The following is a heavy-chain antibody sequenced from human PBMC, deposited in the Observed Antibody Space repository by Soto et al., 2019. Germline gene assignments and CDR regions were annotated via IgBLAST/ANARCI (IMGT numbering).Heavy chain of an antibody. Sequence: SETLSLTCAVYGGSFSGYYWSWIRQPPGKGLEWIGEINHSGSTNYNPSLKSRVTISVDTSKNQFSLKLSSVTAADTAVYYCARTTFRYFDWLPNFDYWGQGTLVTVSS. CDR2: INHSGST. V-gene: IGHV4-34*01. CDR1: GGSFSGYY. J-gene: IGHJ4*02. CDR3: ARTTFRYFDWLPNFDY. D-gene: IGHD3-9*01.